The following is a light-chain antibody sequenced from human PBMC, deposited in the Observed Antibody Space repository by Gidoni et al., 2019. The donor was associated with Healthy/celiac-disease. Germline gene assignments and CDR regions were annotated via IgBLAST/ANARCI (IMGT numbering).Light chain of an antibody. CDR2: GAS. V-gene: IGKV3-15*01. CDR1: QSVSSN. J-gene: IGKJ1*01. CDR3: QQYNNWPLT. Sequence: ETVMTQSPATLSAAPGEGATLSCRARQSVSSNLAWYQQKPGQAPRLLIYGASTRATGIPAGYSGSGSGTVFTLTISSLQSEDFAVCCCQQYNNWPLTFGQGTKVEIK.